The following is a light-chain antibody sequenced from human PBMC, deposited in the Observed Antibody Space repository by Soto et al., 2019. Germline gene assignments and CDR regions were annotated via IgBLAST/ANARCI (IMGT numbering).Light chain of an antibody. CDR3: SSYAGSNLWV. CDR2: EVS. J-gene: IGLJ3*02. Sequence: QSALTQSPSASGSPGQSVTISCTGTSSDVGNYKYVSWYQQHPGKAPKLMFYEVSKRPSGVPDRFSGSKSGNTASLTVSGLQVEDEADYYCSSYAGSNLWVFGGGTKLTVL. CDR1: SSDVGNYKY. V-gene: IGLV2-8*01.